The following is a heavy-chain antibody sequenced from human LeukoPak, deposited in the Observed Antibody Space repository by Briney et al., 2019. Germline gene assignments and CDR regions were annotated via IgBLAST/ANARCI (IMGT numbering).Heavy chain of an antibody. J-gene: IGHJ5*02. D-gene: IGHD2-2*01. CDR2: IIPIFGTA. Sequence: SVKVSCKASGGTFSSYAISWVRQAPGQGLEWMGGIIPIFGTANYARKFQGRVTITADESTSTAYMELSSLRSEDTAVYYCARFIVVVPAATGGWFDPWGQGTLVTVSS. CDR1: GGTFSSYA. V-gene: IGHV1-69*13. CDR3: ARFIVVVPAATGGWFDP.